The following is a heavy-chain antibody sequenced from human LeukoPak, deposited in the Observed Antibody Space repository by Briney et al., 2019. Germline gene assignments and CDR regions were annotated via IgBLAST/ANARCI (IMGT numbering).Heavy chain of an antibody. D-gene: IGHD3-10*01. V-gene: IGHV4-59*01. Sequence: SETLSLTCTVSGGSISSYYWSWIRQPPGKGLEWIGYIYYSGSTNYNPSLKSRVTISVDTSKNQFSLKLSSVTAADTAVYYCARDRGRFGESDYWGQGTLVTVSS. CDR3: ARDRGRFGESDY. J-gene: IGHJ4*02. CDR1: GGSISSYY. CDR2: IYYSGST.